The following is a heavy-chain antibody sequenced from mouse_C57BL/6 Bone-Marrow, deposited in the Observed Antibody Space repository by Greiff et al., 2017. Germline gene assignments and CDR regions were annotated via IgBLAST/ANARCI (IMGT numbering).Heavy chain of an antibody. CDR1: GFTFSSYG. J-gene: IGHJ4*01. V-gene: IGHV5-6*01. D-gene: IGHD2-13*01. CDR3: ASDCDGEGLDYYARDY. Sequence: EVKLLESGGDLVKPGASLKFSCAASGFTFSSYGMSWVRQTPDKRLEWVGTISSGGSYTYYPDSVKGRITITGDNAKNTLYLQMSSLKSEDTAMYYCASDCDGEGLDYYARDYWGQGTSVTVSA. CDR2: ISSGGSYT.